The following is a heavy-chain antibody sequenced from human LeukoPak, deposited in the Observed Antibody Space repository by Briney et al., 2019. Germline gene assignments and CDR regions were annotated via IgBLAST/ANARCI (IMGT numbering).Heavy chain of an antibody. J-gene: IGHJ4*02. V-gene: IGHV1-69*05. CDR3: ARAQRAVSSPSGY. Sequence: SVKVSCKASGGTFSSYAISWVRQAPGQGLEWMGRIIPIFGTANYAKKFHGRVTINTDESTSPAYMELSRLRSDDTAVYYCARAQRAVSSPSGYWGQGTLVTVSS. D-gene: IGHD3-16*02. CDR2: IIPIFGTA. CDR1: GGTFSSYA.